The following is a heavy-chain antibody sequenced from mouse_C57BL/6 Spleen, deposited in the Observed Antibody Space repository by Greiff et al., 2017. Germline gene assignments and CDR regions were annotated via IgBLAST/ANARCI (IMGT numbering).Heavy chain of an antibody. D-gene: IGHD1-1*01. Sequence: EVHLVESGGDLVKPGGSLKLSCAASGFTFSSYGMSWVRQTPDKRLEWVATISSGGSYTYYPDSVKGRFTISRDNAKNTLYLQMSSLKSEDTAMYYCARHEDYYGRGYFDVWGTGTTVTVSS. CDR3: ARHEDYYGRGYFDV. J-gene: IGHJ1*03. V-gene: IGHV5-6*01. CDR1: GFTFSSYG. CDR2: ISSGGSYT.